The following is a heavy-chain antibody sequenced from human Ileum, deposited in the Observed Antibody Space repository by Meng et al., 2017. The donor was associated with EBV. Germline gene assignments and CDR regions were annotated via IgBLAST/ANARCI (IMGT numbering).Heavy chain of an antibody. Sequence: QVRLLEPGPGLVKPSGTLSLSCAVSGDSVSGSDWWSWVRQPPGKGLEWIGEVYHDGATNYHPSLKSRVTISLDKSKNEVNLHLNSLTAADTAVYFCARSSPIVRGLDYWGQGTLVTVSS. CDR2: VYHDGAT. D-gene: IGHD3-10*01. J-gene: IGHJ4*02. CDR3: ARSSPIVRGLDY. V-gene: IGHV4-4*02. CDR1: GDSVSGSDW.